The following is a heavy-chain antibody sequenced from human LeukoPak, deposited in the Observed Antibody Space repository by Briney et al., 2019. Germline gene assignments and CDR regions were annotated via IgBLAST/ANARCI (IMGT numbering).Heavy chain of an antibody. Sequence: GGSLRLSCAASGFTFSSYAMSWVRQAPGKGLEWVSVISGSGGSTYYADSVKGRFTISRDNSKNTLYLQLNSLRAEDTAVYYCAKDPPGYSGYGVFDYWGQGTLVTVSS. CDR2: ISGSGGST. J-gene: IGHJ4*02. V-gene: IGHV3-23*01. D-gene: IGHD5-12*01. CDR1: GFTFSSYA. CDR3: AKDPPGYSGYGVFDY.